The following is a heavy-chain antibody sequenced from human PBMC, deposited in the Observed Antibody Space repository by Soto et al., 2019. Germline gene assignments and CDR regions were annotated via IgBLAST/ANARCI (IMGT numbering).Heavy chain of an antibody. CDR2: IYYSGST. V-gene: IGHV4-39*01. D-gene: IGHD4-17*01. CDR3: ALRFYGDYGHHGPKELNDYYYGMDV. J-gene: IGHJ6*02. CDR1: GGSISSSSYY. Sequence: SWTLSLTCTVSGGSISSSSYYWGLILQPPGKGLEWIGSIYYSGSTYYNPSLKSRVTISLDTSKNQFSLKLSSVTAADTAVYYCALRFYGDYGHHGPKELNDYYYGMDVWGQGTTVTVSS.